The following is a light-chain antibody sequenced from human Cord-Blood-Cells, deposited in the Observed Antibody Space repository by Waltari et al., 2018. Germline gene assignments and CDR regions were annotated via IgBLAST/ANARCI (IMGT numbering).Light chain of an antibody. CDR2: EGS. Sequence: QSALTQPASVSESPGQSITISCTGPSSDVGSYTLVSWYQQHPGKAPKLMIYEGSKRPSGVSNRFSGSKSGNTASLTISGLQAEDEADYYCCSYAGSSTYWVFGGGTKLTVL. CDR3: CSYAGSSTYWV. V-gene: IGLV2-23*01. CDR1: SSDVGSYTL. J-gene: IGLJ3*02.